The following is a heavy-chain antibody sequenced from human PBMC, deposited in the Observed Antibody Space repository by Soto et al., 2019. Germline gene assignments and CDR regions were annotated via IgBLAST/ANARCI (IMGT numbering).Heavy chain of an antibody. V-gene: IGHV4-59*12. J-gene: IGHJ4*02. D-gene: IGHD3-22*01. Sequence: PSETLSLTCTVSGDSISSYYWSWIRQPPGKGLEWIGYIYYSGSTYYNPSLKSRVTISVDTSKNQFSLKLSSVTAADTAVYYCARGRDSYYYDSSALFDYWGQGTLVTSPQ. CDR2: IYYSGST. CDR3: ARGRDSYYYDSSALFDY. CDR1: GDSISSYY.